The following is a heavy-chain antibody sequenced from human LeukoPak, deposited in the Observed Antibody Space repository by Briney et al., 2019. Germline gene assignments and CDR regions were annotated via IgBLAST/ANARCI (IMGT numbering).Heavy chain of an antibody. CDR2: ISAYNGNT. Sequence: GASVKVSCKASGYTFTSYGISWVRQAPGQGLEWMGWISAYNGNTNYAQKLQGRVTMTTDTSTSTAYMELRSLRSDDTAVYYCARDRADYWVVERYLDYWGRGTLVTVSS. CDR1: GYTFTSYG. CDR3: ARDRADYWVVERYLDY. D-gene: IGHD3-9*01. J-gene: IGHJ4*02. V-gene: IGHV1-18*01.